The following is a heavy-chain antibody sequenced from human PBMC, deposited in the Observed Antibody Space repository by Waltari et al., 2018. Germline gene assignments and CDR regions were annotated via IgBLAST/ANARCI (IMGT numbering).Heavy chain of an antibody. J-gene: IGHJ5*02. CDR1: GGSFSGYY. CDR2: INHSGST. Sequence: QVQLQQWGAGLLKPSETLSLTCAVYGGSFSGYYWRWNRQPPGKGLEWMGEINHSGSTNYNPSLKSRVTISVDTSKNQFSLKLSSVTAADTAVYYCARPGRGWFDPWGQGTLVTVSS. V-gene: IGHV4-34*01. CDR3: ARPGRGWFDP.